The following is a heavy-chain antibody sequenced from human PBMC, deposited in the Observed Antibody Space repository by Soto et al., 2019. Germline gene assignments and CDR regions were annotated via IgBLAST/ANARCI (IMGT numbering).Heavy chain of an antibody. Sequence: QVQLQESGPGLVKPSQTLSLTCTVSGGSISSGGYYWSWIRQHPGKGLEWVGYIYYSGSTYYNPSLKSRLTISVDTSKNQFSLKLSSVTAADTAVYYCARALRYYDSSGYYYFDYWGQGTLVTVSS. CDR2: IYYSGST. CDR1: GGSISSGGYY. J-gene: IGHJ4*02. CDR3: ARALRYYDSSGYYYFDY. V-gene: IGHV4-31*03. D-gene: IGHD3-22*01.